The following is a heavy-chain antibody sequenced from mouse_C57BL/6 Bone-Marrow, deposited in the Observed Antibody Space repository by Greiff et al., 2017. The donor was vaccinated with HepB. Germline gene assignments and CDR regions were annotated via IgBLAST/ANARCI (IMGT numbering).Heavy chain of an antibody. D-gene: IGHD1-1*01. V-gene: IGHV1-18*01. CDR1: GYTFTDYN. CDR3: ARSGSSSWYFDY. J-gene: IGHJ2*01. CDR2: INPNNGGT. Sequence: VQLQQSGPELVKPGASVKIPCKASGYTFTDYNMDWVKQSHGKSLEWIGDINPNNGGTIYNQKFKGQATLTVDKSSSTAYMELRSLTSEDTAVYYCARSGSSSWYFDYWGQGTTLTVSS.